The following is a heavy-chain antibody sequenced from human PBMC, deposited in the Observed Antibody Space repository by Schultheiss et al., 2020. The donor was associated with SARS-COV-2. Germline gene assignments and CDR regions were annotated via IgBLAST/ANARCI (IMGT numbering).Heavy chain of an antibody. D-gene: IGHD3-10*01. Sequence: SETLSLTCAVSGGSISSSNWWSWVRQPPGKGLEWIGEIYHSVSTNYNPSLKSRVTISLDTSKNQFSLKLTSVTAADTAVYYCARRMGFGDWSFDSWGQGTLVTVSS. J-gene: IGHJ4*02. V-gene: IGHV4-4*02. CDR1: GGSISSSNW. CDR3: ARRMGFGDWSFDS. CDR2: IYHSVST.